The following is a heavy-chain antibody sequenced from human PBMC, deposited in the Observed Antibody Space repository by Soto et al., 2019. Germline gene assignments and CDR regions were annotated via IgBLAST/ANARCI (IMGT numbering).Heavy chain of an antibody. Sequence: SETLSLTCAVYGGSFSGYYWSWIRQPPGKGLEWIGEINHSGSTNYNPSLKSRVTISVDTSKNQFSLKLSSVTAADTAVYYCARGDVVSGYDFWSGYYRRSNYYSYYGMDVWGQGTTVTVSS. J-gene: IGHJ6*02. D-gene: IGHD3-3*01. CDR3: ARGDVVSGYDFWSGYYRRSNYYSYYGMDV. CDR2: INHSGST. V-gene: IGHV4-34*01. CDR1: GGSFSGYY.